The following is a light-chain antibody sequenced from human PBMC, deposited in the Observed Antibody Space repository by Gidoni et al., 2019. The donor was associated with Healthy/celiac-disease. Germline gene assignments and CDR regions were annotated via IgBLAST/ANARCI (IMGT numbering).Light chain of an antibody. CDR2: LGS. V-gene: IGKV2-28*01. Sequence: DIVMTHSPPSLPVTPGEPASISCRSSQSLLHSNGYNYLDWYLQKSGQSPQLLIYLGSNRASGVPDRFSGSGSGTDFTLKISRVEAEDVGVYYCMQALQTPRTFGGGTKVEIK. CDR1: QSLLHSNGYNY. J-gene: IGKJ4*01. CDR3: MQALQTPRT.